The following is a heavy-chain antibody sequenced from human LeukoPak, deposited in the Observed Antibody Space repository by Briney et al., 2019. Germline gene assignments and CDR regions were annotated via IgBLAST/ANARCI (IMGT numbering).Heavy chain of an antibody. J-gene: IGHJ4*02. CDR2: ISSSSSYI. V-gene: IGHV3-21*01. Sequence: PGGSLRLSCAASGFTFSSYSMNWVRQAPGKGLEWVSSISSSSSYIYYADSVKGRFTISRDNTKNSLYLQMNSLRAEDTAVYYCARGKGYYDSSGYGGYWGQGTLVTVSS. D-gene: IGHD3-22*01. CDR1: GFTFSSYS. CDR3: ARGKGYYDSSGYGGY.